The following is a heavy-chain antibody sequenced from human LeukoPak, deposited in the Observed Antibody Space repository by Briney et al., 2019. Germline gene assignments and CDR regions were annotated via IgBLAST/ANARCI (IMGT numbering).Heavy chain of an antibody. J-gene: IGHJ6*03. CDR1: GFTFSSYW. CDR3: ARETAAAGPMYYYYYYMDV. CDR2: INSDGSST. V-gene: IGHV3-74*01. Sequence: GGFLRLSCAASGFTFSSYWMHWVRQAPGKGLVWVSRINSDGSSTSYADSVKGRFTISRDNAKNTLYLQMNSLRAEDTAVYYCARETAAAGPMYYYYYYMDVWGKGTTVTVSS. D-gene: IGHD6-13*01.